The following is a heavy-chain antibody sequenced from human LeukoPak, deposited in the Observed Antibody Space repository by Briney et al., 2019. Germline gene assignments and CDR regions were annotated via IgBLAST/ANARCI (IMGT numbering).Heavy chain of an antibody. CDR2: IYYSGHT. Sequence: SETLSLTYAVSGDSLNTYYWNWIRQTPGKGLEWIGYIYYSGHTDYNPSLKSRVTISVDTSKNQFSLSLRSVTAADTAVYFCATYKENKVATRGFDYWGQGTLVTVSS. J-gene: IGHJ4*02. CDR3: ATYKENKVATRGFDY. CDR1: GDSLNTYY. D-gene: IGHD5-12*01. V-gene: IGHV4-59*08.